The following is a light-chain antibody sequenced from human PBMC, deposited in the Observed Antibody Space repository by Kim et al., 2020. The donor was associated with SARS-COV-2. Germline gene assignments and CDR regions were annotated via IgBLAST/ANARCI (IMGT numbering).Light chain of an antibody. V-gene: IGLV2-14*01. CDR1: SSDVGGYNY. CDR2: DVS. J-gene: IGLJ3*02. CDR3: SSHTTSSPWV. Sequence: QSALTQPASVSGSPGQSITISCTGTSSDVGGYNYVSWYQQYLGKAPKLIIYDVSKRPSGVSNRFSGSKSGNTASLTISGLQAEDGADYYCSSHTTSSPWVFGGGTQLTVL.